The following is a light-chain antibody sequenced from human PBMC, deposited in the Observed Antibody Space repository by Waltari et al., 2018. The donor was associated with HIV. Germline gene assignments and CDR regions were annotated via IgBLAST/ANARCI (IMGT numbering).Light chain of an antibody. CDR3: ASWDDGLRGHV. CDR1: NSTTGRNF. Sequence: QPVLTQPLSASETPGQSLNISCSGGNSTTGRNFVFWYQQVTKSAPKLIVYRNDPRPSGVSDRFSGSRSGTSASLVISRLRAEDEAHYYCASWDDGLRGHVFG. V-gene: IGLV1-47*01. CDR2: RND. J-gene: IGLJ1*01.